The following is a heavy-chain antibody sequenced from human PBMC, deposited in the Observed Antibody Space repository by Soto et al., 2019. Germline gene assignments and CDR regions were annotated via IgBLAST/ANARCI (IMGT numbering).Heavy chain of an antibody. CDR3: AKKASVVVITRLDY. CDR2: ISGSGGST. V-gene: IGHV3-23*01. CDR1: GFTFSSYA. J-gene: IGHJ4*02. Sequence: GGSLRLSCASSGFTFSSYAMSWVRQAPGKGLEWVSAISGSGGSTYYADSVKGRFTISRDNSKNTLYLQMNSLRAEDTAVYYCAKKASVVVITRLDYWGQGTLVTVSS. D-gene: IGHD3-22*01.